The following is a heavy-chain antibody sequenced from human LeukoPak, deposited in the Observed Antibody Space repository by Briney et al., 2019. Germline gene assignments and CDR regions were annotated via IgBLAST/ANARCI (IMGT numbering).Heavy chain of an antibody. CDR1: GFTFDDYA. CDR2: ISWNSGSI. CDR3: AKDLYGDQGHAFDI. J-gene: IGHJ3*02. V-gene: IGHV3-9*03. Sequence: GGSLRLSCAASGFTFDDYAMHWVRQAPGKGLEWVSGISWNSGSIGYADSVKGRFTISRDNAKNSLYLQMNSLRAEDMALYYCAKDLYGDQGHAFDIWGQGTMVTVSS. D-gene: IGHD4-17*01.